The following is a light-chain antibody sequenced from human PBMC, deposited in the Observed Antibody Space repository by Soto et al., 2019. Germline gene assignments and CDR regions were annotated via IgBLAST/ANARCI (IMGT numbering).Light chain of an antibody. CDR3: AAWDDSLHGVV. CDR2: KNN. CDR1: TSNIGSNA. J-gene: IGLJ3*02. V-gene: IGLV1-44*01. Sequence: QSVLTQPPSASGTPGQSVTLSCSGSTSNIGSNAVNWYQQLPGTAPKLLIYKNNQRPSGVPDRFSGSKFGTSASLAISGLQSEDEADYHCAAWDDSLHGVVFGGGTQLTVL.